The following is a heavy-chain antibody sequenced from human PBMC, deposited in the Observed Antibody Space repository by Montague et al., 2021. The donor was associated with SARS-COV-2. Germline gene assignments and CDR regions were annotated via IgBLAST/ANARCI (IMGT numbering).Heavy chain of an antibody. CDR3: ARVDSSGPCEY. V-gene: IGHV4-59*08. CDR2: ISDSGST. CDR1: GGSLNNYF. Sequence: SETLSLTCTVSGGSLNNYFWSWIRQPPGKGLEWVGYISDSGSTKYNPSLQSRVTISVDTARNQFSLKLVSVTAADTAFYYCARVDSSGPCEYWGQGTLVSVSS. J-gene: IGHJ4*02. D-gene: IGHD3-22*01.